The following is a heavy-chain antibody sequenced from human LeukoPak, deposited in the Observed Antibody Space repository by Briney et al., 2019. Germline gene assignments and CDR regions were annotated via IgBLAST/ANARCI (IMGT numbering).Heavy chain of an antibody. CDR2: ISYDGSNK. CDR3: AAGAFFDY. Sequence: GGSLRLSCAASGFTFSSYSIHWVRQAPGKGLEWVAVISYDGSNKYYTDSVKGRFTISRDNSKNTLYLQMNSLRAEDTAVYYCAAGAFFDYWGQGTLVTVSS. CDR1: GFTFSSYS. J-gene: IGHJ4*02. V-gene: IGHV3-30*04. D-gene: IGHD3-10*01.